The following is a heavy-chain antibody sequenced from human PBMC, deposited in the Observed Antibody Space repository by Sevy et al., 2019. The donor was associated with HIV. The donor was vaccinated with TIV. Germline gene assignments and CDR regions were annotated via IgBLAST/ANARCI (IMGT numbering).Heavy chain of an antibody. D-gene: IGHD1-20*01. CDR3: ARGKVLFDY. V-gene: IGHV4-59*01. Sequence: SETLSLTCTVSGCSFSSYYWSWIRQSPGKGLEWIGYIYYNGTTNSSPSLRRRVTISPHTSKRQFSLKFKSVTAADTAVYYCARGKVLFDYWGQGTLVTVSS. CDR2: IYYNGTT. J-gene: IGHJ4*02. CDR1: GCSFSSYY.